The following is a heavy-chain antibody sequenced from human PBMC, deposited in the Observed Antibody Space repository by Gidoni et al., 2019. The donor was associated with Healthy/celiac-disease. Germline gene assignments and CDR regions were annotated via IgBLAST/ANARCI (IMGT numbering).Heavy chain of an antibody. J-gene: IGHJ6*02. CDR1: GSTFTSYG. D-gene: IGHD3-10*01. CDR3: AREPSMVRGVIAVYGMDV. V-gene: IGHV1-18*01. CDR2: ISAYNGNT. Sequence: QVQLVQSGAEVKKPGASVQVSCQASGSTFTSYGISWVRQAPGQGLEWMGWISAYNGNTNYAQKLQGRVTMTTDTSTSTAYMERRSLRSDDTAVYYCAREPSMVRGVIAVYGMDVWGQGTTVTVSS.